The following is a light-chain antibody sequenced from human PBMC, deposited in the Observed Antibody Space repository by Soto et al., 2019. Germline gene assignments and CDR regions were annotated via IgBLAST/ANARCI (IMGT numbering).Light chain of an antibody. CDR1: QSVSSN. Sequence: EIVMTQSPATLSVSPGERATLSCRASQSVSSNLAWYQQKPGQAPSLLIYGASTRATGIPARFSGSGSGTEFTLTISSLEPEDFAVYYCQQRSNWPLTFGGGTKVDIK. CDR2: GAS. CDR3: QQRSNWPLT. J-gene: IGKJ4*01. V-gene: IGKV3-15*01.